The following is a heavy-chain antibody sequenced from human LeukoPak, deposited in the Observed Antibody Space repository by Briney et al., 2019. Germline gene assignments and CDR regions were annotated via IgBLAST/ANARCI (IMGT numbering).Heavy chain of an antibody. CDR1: GDSVSTNSAT. CDR2: TYYRSKWYN. J-gene: IGHJ4*02. Sequence: SQTLSLTCAISGDSVSTNSATWTWIRQSPSRGLEWLGRTYYRSKWYNDYAVSIKSRITINSDTSRNQFSLQLNSVTPEDTAVYFCAGANGGHNSYDYWGQGIPVTVSS. V-gene: IGHV6-1*01. D-gene: IGHD2-8*01. CDR3: AGANGGHNSYDY.